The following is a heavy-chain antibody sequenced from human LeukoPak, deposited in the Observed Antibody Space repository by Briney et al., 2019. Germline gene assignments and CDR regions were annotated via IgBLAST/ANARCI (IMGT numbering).Heavy chain of an antibody. D-gene: IGHD6-13*01. J-gene: IGHJ6*03. V-gene: IGHV3-23*01. CDR1: GFTFSSYW. Sequence: PGGSLRLSCAASGFTFSSYWMSWVRQAPGKGLEWVSAISGSGGSTYYADSVKGRFTISRDNSKNTLYLQMNSLRAEDTAVYYCAKGAAAVLYYYYYMDVWGKGTTVTISS. CDR2: ISGSGGST. CDR3: AKGAAAVLYYYYYMDV.